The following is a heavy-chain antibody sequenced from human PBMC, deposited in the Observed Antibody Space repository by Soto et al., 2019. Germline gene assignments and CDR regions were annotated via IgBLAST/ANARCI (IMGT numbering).Heavy chain of an antibody. D-gene: IGHD1-26*01. CDR3: AREIRLVGVTGWFDP. V-gene: IGHV4-59*01. CDR2: IDYSGRT. CDR1: GGSINSYY. J-gene: IGHJ5*02. Sequence: QVQLQESGPGLVKVSETLSLTCTVSGGSINSYYWSWIRQPPGKGLEWVADIDYSGRTNYNPSLKSRLTTSVDTYKNQLSLKVRSVTAADTAVYYCAREIRLVGVTGWFDPWGQGTLVTVSS.